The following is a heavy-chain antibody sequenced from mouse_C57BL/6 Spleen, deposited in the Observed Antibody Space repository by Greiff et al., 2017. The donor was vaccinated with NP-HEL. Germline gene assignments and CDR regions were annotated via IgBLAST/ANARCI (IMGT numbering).Heavy chain of an antibody. CDR3: ARGIYDGFAY. D-gene: IGHD2-3*01. CDR1: GYSFPGYS. V-gene: IGHV1-42*01. J-gene: IGHJ3*01. CDR2: INPSTGGT. Sequence: SGPELVKPGASVKISCKASGYSFPGYSMNWVKQSPEKSLEWIGEINPSTGGTTYNQKFKAKATLTVDKSSSTAYMQLKSLTSEDSAVYYCARGIYDGFAYWGQGTLVTVSA.